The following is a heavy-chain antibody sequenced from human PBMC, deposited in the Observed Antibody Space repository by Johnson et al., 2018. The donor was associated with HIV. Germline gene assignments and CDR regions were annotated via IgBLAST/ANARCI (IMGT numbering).Heavy chain of an antibody. CDR2: IKQDGSEK. D-gene: IGHD3-22*01. Sequence: VQLVESGGGLAQPGGSLRLSCVASGFTFSSHWMSWVRQAPGKGLEWVTNIKQDGSEKYYVDSVKGRFTVSRDNAKTSLYLQMNSLRAEDTAVYYCARAPYYYDSSGEGAFDIWGQGTLVTVSS. V-gene: IGHV3-7*05. J-gene: IGHJ3*02. CDR1: GFTFSSHW. CDR3: ARAPYYYDSSGEGAFDI.